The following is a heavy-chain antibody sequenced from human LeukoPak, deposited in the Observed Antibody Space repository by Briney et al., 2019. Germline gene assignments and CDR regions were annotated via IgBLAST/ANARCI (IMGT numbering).Heavy chain of an antibody. Sequence: GGSLRLSCAASGFTFSSFDMNWVRQAPGKGLEWLSYISNSGSTMYYADSVKGRFTVSRDNAKNSLYLQMSSLRAEDTAVYYCARGHSSGWYHAFDIWGRGTMVTVSS. J-gene: IGHJ3*02. D-gene: IGHD6-19*01. CDR3: ARGHSSGWYHAFDI. CDR1: GFTFSSFD. V-gene: IGHV3-48*03. CDR2: ISNSGSTM.